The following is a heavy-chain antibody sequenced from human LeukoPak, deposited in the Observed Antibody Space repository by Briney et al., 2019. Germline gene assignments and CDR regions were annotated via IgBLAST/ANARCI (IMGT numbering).Heavy chain of an antibody. Sequence: GGSLRLSCAASGFTVSSNQMNWVRQAPGKGLEWVSTIYSGGSTYYADSVKGRFTISRDNSKNTLYLQMNSLRAEDTAVYYCASTLVKVFDYWGQGTLVTVSS. CDR2: IYSGGST. D-gene: IGHD4-23*01. V-gene: IGHV3-66*01. CDR1: GFTVSSNQ. CDR3: ASTLVKVFDY. J-gene: IGHJ4*02.